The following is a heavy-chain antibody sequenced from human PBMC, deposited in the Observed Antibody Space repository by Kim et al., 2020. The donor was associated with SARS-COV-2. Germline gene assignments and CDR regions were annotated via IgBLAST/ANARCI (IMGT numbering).Heavy chain of an antibody. CDR2: IYYTGST. V-gene: IGHV4-31*03. CDR1: GASIRSDGYY. CDR3: AKHYGCSHGNYFDS. D-gene: IGHD6-13*01. Sequence: SETLSLTCTVSGASIRSDGYYWTWIRQHPGKGLEYIGYIYYTGSTYYNPSLRSRVTISVDTSGNQFSLKLSSVAAADTAVYYCAKHYGCSHGNYFDSWG. J-gene: IGHJ4*01.